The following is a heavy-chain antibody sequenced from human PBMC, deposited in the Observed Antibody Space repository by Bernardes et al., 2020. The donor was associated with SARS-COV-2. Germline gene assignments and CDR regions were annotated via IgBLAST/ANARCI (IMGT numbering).Heavy chain of an antibody. D-gene: IGHD1-26*01. CDR1: RFTFSRNY. J-gene: IGHJ4*02. CDR3: ARDVAGREDF. CDR2: IYSGGST. V-gene: IGHV3-53*01. Sequence: GYLSPSSAAARFTFSRNYVRWVRPAPGKGLEWVSVIYSGGSTYYADSVKGRFTISRDNSKNTLYLQMNSLRAEDTAVYYCARDVAGREDFWGQGTLVTVSS.